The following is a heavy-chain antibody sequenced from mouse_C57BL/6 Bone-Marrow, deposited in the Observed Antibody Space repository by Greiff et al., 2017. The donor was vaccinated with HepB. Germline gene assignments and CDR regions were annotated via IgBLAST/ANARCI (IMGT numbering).Heavy chain of an antibody. Sequence: QVQLKQPGAELVKPGASVKLSCKASGYTFTSYWMHWVKQRPGRGLEWIGRIDPNSGGTKYNEKFKSKATLTVDKPSSTAYMQLSSLTSEDSAVYYCARVVLYYSNYDYWGQGTTLTVSS. D-gene: IGHD2-5*01. J-gene: IGHJ2*01. V-gene: IGHV1-72*01. CDR1: GYTFTSYW. CDR2: IDPNSGGT. CDR3: ARVVLYYSNYDY.